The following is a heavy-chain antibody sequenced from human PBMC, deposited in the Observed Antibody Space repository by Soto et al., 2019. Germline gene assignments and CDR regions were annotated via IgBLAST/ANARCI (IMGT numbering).Heavy chain of an antibody. D-gene: IGHD3-10*01. CDR2: AKNKANSYTI. V-gene: IGHV3-72*01. J-gene: IGHJ4*02. CDR1: GFSFSDHY. CDR3: TTISMIRGAIKPGG. Sequence: EVQLVESGGGLVQPGGSLRLSCAASGFSFSDHYMDWVRQAPGKGLEWVGRAKNKANSYTIEYAASVKGRFTISRDDSGKSLYLQMNSLKTEDTGVYYCTTISMIRGAIKPGGWGQGTRVTVSS.